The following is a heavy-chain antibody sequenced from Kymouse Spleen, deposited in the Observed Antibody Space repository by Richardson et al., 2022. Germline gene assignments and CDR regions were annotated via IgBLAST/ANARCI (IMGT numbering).Heavy chain of an antibody. V-gene: IGHV3-30*18. J-gene: IGHJ2*01. CDR1: GFTFSSYG. CDR3: AKHWNYVGYFDL. Sequence: QVQLVESGGGVVQPGRSLRLSCAASGFTFSSYGMHWVRQAPGKGLEWVAVISYDGSNKYYADSVKGRFTISRDNSKNTLYLQMNSLRAEDTAVYYCAKHWNYVGYFDLWGRGTLVTVSS. D-gene: IGHD1-7*01. CDR2: ISYDGSNK.